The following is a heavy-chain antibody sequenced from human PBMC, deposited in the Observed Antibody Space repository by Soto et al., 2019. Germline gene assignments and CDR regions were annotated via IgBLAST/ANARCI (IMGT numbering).Heavy chain of an antibody. CDR3: ARCSSTSCYIMAYFDY. V-gene: IGHV3-20*04. Sequence: EVQLVESGGGVVRPGGSLRLSCAASGFTFDDYAMSWVRQAPGKGLEWVAGINWNGRSTTDADSLKGRFTISRDNAKNSLHLQINSLRAEDTALYFCARCSSTSCYIMAYFDYWSQGTLVTVSS. J-gene: IGHJ4*02. D-gene: IGHD2-2*02. CDR2: INWNGRST. CDR1: GFTFDDYA.